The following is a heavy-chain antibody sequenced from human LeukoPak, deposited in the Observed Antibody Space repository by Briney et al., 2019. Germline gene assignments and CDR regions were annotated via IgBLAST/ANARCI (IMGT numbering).Heavy chain of an antibody. V-gene: IGHV3-7*01. J-gene: IGHJ6*04. CDR3: AELGITMIGGV. CDR2: IKQDGSET. Sequence: PGGSLRLSCAASGFSFSNYWMSWVRQAPGKGLGWVANIKQDGSETYYGDSVKGRFTISRDNAKNSLYLQMNSLRAEDTAVYYCAELGITMIGGVWGKGTTVTISS. D-gene: IGHD3-10*02. CDR1: GFSFSNYW.